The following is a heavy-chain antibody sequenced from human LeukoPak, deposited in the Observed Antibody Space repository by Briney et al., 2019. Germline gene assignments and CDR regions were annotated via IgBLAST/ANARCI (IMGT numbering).Heavy chain of an antibody. D-gene: IGHD3-10*01. Sequence: ASVKVSCKASGYTFTGYYMHWVRQAPGQGLEWMGWINPNSGGTNYAQKFQGRVTMTRDTSISTAYMELSRLRSDDTAVYYCARDDAGSEIVMDVWDKGTTVTISS. V-gene: IGHV1-2*02. CDR1: GYTFTGYY. J-gene: IGHJ6*04. CDR2: INPNSGGT. CDR3: ARDDAGSEIVMDV.